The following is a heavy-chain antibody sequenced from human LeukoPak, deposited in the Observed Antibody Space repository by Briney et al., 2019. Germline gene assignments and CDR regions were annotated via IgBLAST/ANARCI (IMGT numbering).Heavy chain of an antibody. CDR1: GFTFSSYS. J-gene: IGHJ4*02. Sequence: GGSLRLSCAASGFTFSSYSMSWVRQAPGKGLEWVALIWFDGSQKYYADSVKGRFTISRDNSKNTLYLQMNSLRAEDTAVYYCARLSGNYLDYWGQGTLVTVSS. CDR3: ARLSGNYLDY. CDR2: IWFDGSQK. V-gene: IGHV3-33*08. D-gene: IGHD1-26*01.